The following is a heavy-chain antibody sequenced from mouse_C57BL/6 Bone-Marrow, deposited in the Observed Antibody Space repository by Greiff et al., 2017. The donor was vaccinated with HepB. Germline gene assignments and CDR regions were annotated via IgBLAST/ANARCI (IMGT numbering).Heavy chain of an antibody. J-gene: IGHJ3*01. Sequence: VMLVESGPGLVAPSQSLSISCTASGFSLTSYGVDWVRQPPGKGLEWLGVIWGGGSTNYNSAPMSRLSISKDNSKTQVFLKMNRRQTDDTAMYYCSKISGAGFAYWGRGTLITVSA. V-gene: IGHV2-9*01. CDR3: SKISGAGFAY. CDR1: GFSLTSYG. CDR2: IWGGGST. D-gene: IGHD6-2*01.